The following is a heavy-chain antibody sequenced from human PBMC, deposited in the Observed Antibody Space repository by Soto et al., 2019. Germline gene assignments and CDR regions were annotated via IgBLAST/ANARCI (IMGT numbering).Heavy chain of an antibody. CDR2: ISGSGGST. CDR3: AKGSSSWYHYYGMDV. J-gene: IGHJ6*02. CDR1: GFTFSSYA. D-gene: IGHD6-13*01. V-gene: IGHV3-23*01. Sequence: SLRLCCAASGFTFSSYAMSWVRQAPGKGLEWVSAISGSGGSTYCADSVKGRFTISRDNSKNTLYLQMNSLRAEDTAVYYCAKGSSSWYHYYGMDVWGQGTTVTVSS.